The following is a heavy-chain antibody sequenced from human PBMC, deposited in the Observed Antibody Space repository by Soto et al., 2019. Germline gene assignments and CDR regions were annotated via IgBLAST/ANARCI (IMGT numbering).Heavy chain of an antibody. V-gene: IGHV4-4*02. CDR2: IYHSGST. CDR1: GASISSTTSGNW. J-gene: IGHJ4*02. Sequence: QVQLQESGPGLVRPSGPLSLTCAVSGASISSTTSGNWWRWVGQPPEKGLEWIGAIYHSGSTNYNPSLKRRVTMSLDKSKNQFSLKLTCVTAAATAVYYCARMVGATLVDFWGQGTLVTVSS. CDR3: ARMVGATLVDF. D-gene: IGHD1-26*01.